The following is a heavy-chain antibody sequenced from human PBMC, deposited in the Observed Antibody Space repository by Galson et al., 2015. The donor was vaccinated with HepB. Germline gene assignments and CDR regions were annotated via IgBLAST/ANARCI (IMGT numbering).Heavy chain of an antibody. CDR2: TYYRSKWYN. J-gene: IGHJ6*02. D-gene: IGHD5/OR15-5a*01. Sequence: CAISGDSVSSNSAAWNWIRQSPSRGLEWLGRTYYRSKWYNDYAVSLKSRITINPDTSKNQFSLQLSSMTPEDTAVYFCAGIPYSVYGMDVWGQGTTVTVSS. CDR3: AGIPYSVYGMDV. CDR1: GDSVSSNSAA. V-gene: IGHV6-1*01.